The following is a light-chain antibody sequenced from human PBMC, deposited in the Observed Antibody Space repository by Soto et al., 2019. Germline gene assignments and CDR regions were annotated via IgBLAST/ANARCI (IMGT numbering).Light chain of an antibody. V-gene: IGKV4-1*01. Sequence: DFVLTQSPDSLAVSLGERATINCRSSQTLLSSSDNQNYLAWSRQRPGQPPELLVYWASTRESGVPDRFSGSGSETEFTLTISSLQTEDVAVYYCHQYFSTPLTFGGGTKLEIK. CDR2: WAS. CDR1: QTLLSSSDNQNY. J-gene: IGKJ4*01. CDR3: HQYFSTPLT.